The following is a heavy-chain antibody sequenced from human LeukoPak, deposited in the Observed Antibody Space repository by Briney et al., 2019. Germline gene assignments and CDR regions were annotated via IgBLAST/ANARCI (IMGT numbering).Heavy chain of an antibody. V-gene: IGHV3-7*01. CDR3: ARDTYRFFDY. D-gene: IGHD3-16*02. CDR2: IKEDGTDK. Sequence: GGSLRLSCAASRFTFSNYWMGWVRQAPGKGLEWVANIKEDGTDKYCVDSVKGRFTISRDNAKNSLYLQMNSLRAEDTAVYYCARDTYRFFDYWGQGTLVTVSS. J-gene: IGHJ4*02. CDR1: RFTFSNYW.